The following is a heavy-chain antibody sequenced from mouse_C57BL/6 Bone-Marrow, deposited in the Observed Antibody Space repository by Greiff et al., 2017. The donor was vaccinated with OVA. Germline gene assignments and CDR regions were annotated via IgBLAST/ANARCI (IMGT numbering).Heavy chain of an antibody. J-gene: IGHJ2*01. CDR2: ISYDGSN. V-gene: IGHV3-6*01. CDR1: GYSIPSGYY. Sequence: EVQVVESGPGLVKPSQSLSLTCSVTGYSIPSGYYWNWIRQFPGNKLEWMGYISYDGSNNYNPSLKNRISITRDTYKNQFFLKLNSVTTEDTATYYCARGLITTVVYFDYWGQGTTLTVSS. CDR3: ARGLITTVVYFDY. D-gene: IGHD1-1*01.